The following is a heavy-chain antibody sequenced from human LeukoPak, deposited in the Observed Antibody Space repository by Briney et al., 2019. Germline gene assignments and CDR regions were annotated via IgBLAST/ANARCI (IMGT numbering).Heavy chain of an antibody. Sequence: GGSLRLSCAASGFTFSSYAMHWVRQAPGKGLEYVSAISSNGGSTYYANSVKGRFTISRDNSKNTLYLQMNSLRAEDTAVYYCAKEAPSSYYCSGGSCYSENYDYWGQGTLVTVSS. J-gene: IGHJ4*02. CDR1: GFTFSSYA. CDR3: AKEAPSSYYCSGGSCYSENYDY. V-gene: IGHV3-64*01. D-gene: IGHD2-15*01. CDR2: ISSNGGST.